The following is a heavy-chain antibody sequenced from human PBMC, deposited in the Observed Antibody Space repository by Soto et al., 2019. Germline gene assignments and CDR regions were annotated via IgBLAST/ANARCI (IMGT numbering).Heavy chain of an antibody. CDR1: GYTFTSYY. D-gene: IGHD6-19*01. CDR2: INPSGGST. Sequence: QVQLVQSGAEVKKPGASVKVSCKASGYTFTSYYMHWVRQAPGQGLEWMGIINPSGGSTSYAQKFQGRVTMTRDTSTSTVYMELISLRSEDTAVYYCASDTVAGTSYFDYWGQGTLVTVSS. J-gene: IGHJ4*02. V-gene: IGHV1-46*01. CDR3: ASDTVAGTSYFDY.